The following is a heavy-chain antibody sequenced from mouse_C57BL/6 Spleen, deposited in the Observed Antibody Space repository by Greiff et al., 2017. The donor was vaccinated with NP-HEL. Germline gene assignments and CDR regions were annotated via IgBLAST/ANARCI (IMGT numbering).Heavy chain of an antibody. V-gene: IGHV1-76*01. CDR1: GYTFTDYY. Sequence: QVQLQQSGAELVRPGASVKLSCKASGYTFTDYYINWVKQRPGQGLEWIARIYPGSGNTYYNEKFKGKATLTAEKSSSTAYMQLSSLTSEDSAVYFCARSYGNPYYYAMDYWGQGTSVTVSS. CDR3: ARSYGNPYYYAMDY. J-gene: IGHJ4*01. CDR2: IYPGSGNT. D-gene: IGHD2-10*02.